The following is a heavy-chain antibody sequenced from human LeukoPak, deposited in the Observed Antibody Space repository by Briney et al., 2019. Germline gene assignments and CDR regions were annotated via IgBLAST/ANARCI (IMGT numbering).Heavy chain of an antibody. CDR1: GFTFSSYS. CDR3: ARARRAIAAAAAIIDY. D-gene: IGHD6-13*01. Sequence: GGSLRLSCAASGFTFSSYSMNWVRQAPGKGLEWVSYISSSSSTIYYADSVKGRFTISRDNAKNSLYLQMNSLRAEDTAVYYCARARRAIAAAAAIIDYWGQGTLVTVSS. V-gene: IGHV3-48*04. CDR2: ISSSSSTI. J-gene: IGHJ4*02.